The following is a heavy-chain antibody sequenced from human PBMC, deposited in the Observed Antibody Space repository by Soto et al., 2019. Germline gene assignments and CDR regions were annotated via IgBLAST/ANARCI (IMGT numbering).Heavy chain of an antibody. J-gene: IGHJ5*02. CDR1: GYTFTSYG. Sequence: ASVKFSCKASGYTFTSYGISWVRQAPGQGLEGMGWISAYNGNTNYAQKLQGRVTMTTDTSTSTAYMELRSLRSDDTAVYYCARGGMTTDRNWFDPWGQGTLVTVSS. V-gene: IGHV1-18*01. CDR3: ARGGMTTDRNWFDP. CDR2: ISAYNGNT. D-gene: IGHD4-17*01.